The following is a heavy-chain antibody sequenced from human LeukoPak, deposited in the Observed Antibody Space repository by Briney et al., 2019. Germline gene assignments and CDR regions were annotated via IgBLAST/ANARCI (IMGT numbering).Heavy chain of an antibody. V-gene: IGHV3-30*02. Sequence: PGGSLRLSCAASGFTSSSYGMHWVRQAPGKGLEWVAFIRYDGSNKYYADSVKGRFTISRDNSKNTLYLQMKSPRAEDTAVYYCAKDSGPYSSGSIYFDYWGQGTLVTVSS. CDR1: GFTSSSYG. J-gene: IGHJ4*02. CDR2: IRYDGSNK. D-gene: IGHD6-19*01. CDR3: AKDSGPYSSGSIYFDY.